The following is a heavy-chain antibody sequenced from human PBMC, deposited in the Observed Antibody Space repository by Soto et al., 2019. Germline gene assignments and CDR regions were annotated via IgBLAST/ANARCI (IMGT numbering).Heavy chain of an antibody. CDR1: GYTFTSYG. V-gene: IGHV1-18*01. CDR3: AREGGYDFDNWFDP. Sequence: ASVKVSCKASGYTFTSYGISWVRQAPGQGLEWMGWISAYNGNTNYAQELQGRVTMTTDTSTSTAYMELRSLRSDDTAVYYCAREGGYDFDNWFDPWGQGTLVTVSS. J-gene: IGHJ5*02. CDR2: ISAYNGNT. D-gene: IGHD5-12*01.